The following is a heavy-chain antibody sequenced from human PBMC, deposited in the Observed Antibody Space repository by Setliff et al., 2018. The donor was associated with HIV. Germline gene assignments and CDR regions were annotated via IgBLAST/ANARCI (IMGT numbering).Heavy chain of an antibody. CDR2: IYYSGST. D-gene: IGHD2-8*01. CDR3: ARQLSNSLDY. Sequence: SETLSLTCTVSGGSISSYYWSWIRQPPGKGLEWIGYIYYSGSTNYNPSLKSRVTISVGTSKNQFSLKLSSVTAADTAVYYCARQLSNSLDYWGQGTLVTVSS. CDR1: GGSISSYY. J-gene: IGHJ4*02. V-gene: IGHV4-59*08.